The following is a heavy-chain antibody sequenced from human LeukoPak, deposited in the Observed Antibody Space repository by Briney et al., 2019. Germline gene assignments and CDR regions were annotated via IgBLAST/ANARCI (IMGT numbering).Heavy chain of an antibody. V-gene: IGHV3-74*01. D-gene: IGHD3-22*01. CDR2: INSDGRTT. CDR1: GFTFSNNW. CDR3: AMIKEG. Sequence: GGALRLSCAASGFTFSNNWMHWGRQAPGKGLVWVSRINSDGRTTTYADSVKGRFTISRDNAKNTLYLQMNGLRAEDTAVYYCAMIKEGWGQGTLVTVSS. J-gene: IGHJ4*02.